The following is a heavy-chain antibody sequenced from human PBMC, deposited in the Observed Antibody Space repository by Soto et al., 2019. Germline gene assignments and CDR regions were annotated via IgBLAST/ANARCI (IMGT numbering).Heavy chain of an antibody. D-gene: IGHD5-12*01. V-gene: IGHV4-4*07. J-gene: IGHJ6*02. CDR2: IYTSGST. CDR3: ASLRGYSGYGGYYYGMDV. CDR1: GGSISSYY. Sequence: PWETLSLTCTVSGGSISSYYWSWIRQPAGKGLEWIGRIYTSGSTNYNPSLKSRVTMSVDTSKNQFSLKLSSVTAADTAVYYCASLRGYSGYGGYYYGMDVWGQGTTVTVSS.